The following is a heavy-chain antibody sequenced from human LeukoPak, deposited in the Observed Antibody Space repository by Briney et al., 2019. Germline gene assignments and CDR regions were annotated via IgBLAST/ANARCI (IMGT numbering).Heavy chain of an antibody. V-gene: IGHV3-53*01. D-gene: IGHD5-18*01. CDR2: IYSGVST. Sequence: WVSVIYSGVSTYYADSVKGRLTISRDKSKNTLDLQMNSLRAEDTAVYYCARGIQLWFFFDYWGQGTLVTVSS. J-gene: IGHJ4*02. CDR3: ARGIQLWFFFDY.